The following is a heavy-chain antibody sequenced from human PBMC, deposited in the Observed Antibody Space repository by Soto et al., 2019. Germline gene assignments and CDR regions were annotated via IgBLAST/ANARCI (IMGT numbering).Heavy chain of an antibody. CDR1: GFTFIGYW. Sequence: EVQLVESGGGVVQPGGSLRLSCAASGFTFIGYWMHWVRQGPGKGLVWVARINNDGIDTTYADSVKGRFTISRDNTKNMVYLEMNSLRADDTAVYYCARDGSMVRERWFDPWGQGTLVTVS. CDR2: INNDGIDT. D-gene: IGHD3-10*01. V-gene: IGHV3-74*03. J-gene: IGHJ5*02. CDR3: ARDGSMVRERWFDP.